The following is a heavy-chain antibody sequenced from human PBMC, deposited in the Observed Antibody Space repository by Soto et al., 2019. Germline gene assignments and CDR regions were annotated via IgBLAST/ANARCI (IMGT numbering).Heavy chain of an antibody. CDR3: ARGPPGWLQPLDY. CDR2: ISSSGSTI. D-gene: IGHD5-12*01. V-gene: IGHV3-11*01. Sequence: QVQLVESGGGLVKPGGSLSLSCAASGFTFSDYYMTWVRQAPGKGLEWLSTISSSGSTIYYADSVKGRFTISRDNAKNSLYLQMNSLRAEDTAVYYCARGPPGWLQPLDYWGQGTLVTVSS. CDR1: GFTFSDYY. J-gene: IGHJ4*02.